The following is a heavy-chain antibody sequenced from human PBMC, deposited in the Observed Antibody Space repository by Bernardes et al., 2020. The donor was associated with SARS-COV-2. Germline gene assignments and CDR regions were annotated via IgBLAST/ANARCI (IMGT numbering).Heavy chain of an antibody. V-gene: IGHV3-7*03. D-gene: IGHD3-16*01. CDR1: GFTFSLYW. CDR2: IKGDGTEY. Sequence: GGSLRLSCVGSGFTFSLYWMSWVRQAPGKGLEWVANIKGDGTEYHYVDSVKGRFTISRDNAKNSVYLQMDNLRVEDTATYFCVGGSYVFHYWGQGALVTVSS. CDR3: VGGSYVFHY. J-gene: IGHJ4*02.